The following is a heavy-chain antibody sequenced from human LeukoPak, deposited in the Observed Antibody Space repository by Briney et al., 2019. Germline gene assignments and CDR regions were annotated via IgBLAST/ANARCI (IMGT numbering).Heavy chain of an antibody. CDR1: GGSISSYY. J-gene: IGHJ5*02. Sequence: PSETLSLTCTVSGGSISSYYWSWIRQPPGKGLEWIGYIYYSGSTNYNPSLKSRVTISVDTSKNQFSLKLSSVTAADTAVYYCARENYDFWSGYTWFDPWGQGTLVTVSS. CDR3: ARENYDFWSGYTWFDP. D-gene: IGHD3-3*01. V-gene: IGHV4-59*01. CDR2: IYYSGST.